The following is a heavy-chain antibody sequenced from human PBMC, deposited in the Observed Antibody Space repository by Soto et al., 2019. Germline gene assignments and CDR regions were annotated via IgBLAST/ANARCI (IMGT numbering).Heavy chain of an antibody. V-gene: IGHV1-69*06. J-gene: IGHJ3*02. Sequence: ASVKVSCKASGGTFSSYAISWVRQAPGQGLEWMGGIIPIFGTANYAQKFQGRVTITADKSTSTAYMELSSLRSEDTAVYYCAGHKNSEDAFDIWGQGTMVTVSS. CDR2: IIPIFGTA. CDR3: AGHKNSEDAFDI. CDR1: GGTFSSYA.